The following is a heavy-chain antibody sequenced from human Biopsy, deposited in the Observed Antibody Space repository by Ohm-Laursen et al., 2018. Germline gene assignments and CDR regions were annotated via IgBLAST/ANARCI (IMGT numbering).Heavy chain of an antibody. CDR1: GGSISSYY. D-gene: IGHD2/OR15-2a*01. J-gene: IGHJ6*02. V-gene: IGHV4-59*01. CDR3: ARATNSTGWPYYYLYGMDV. Sequence: GTLSLTCTVSGGSISSYYWSWIRQPPGKGLEWIGYISDSGSTNSNPSLKSRVTVSVDTSKNQFSLRLNSVTAADTAVYYCARATNSTGWPYYYLYGMDVWGQGTTVTVSS. CDR2: ISDSGST.